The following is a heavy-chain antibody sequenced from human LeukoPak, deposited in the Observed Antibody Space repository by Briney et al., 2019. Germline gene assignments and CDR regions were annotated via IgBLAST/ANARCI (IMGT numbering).Heavy chain of an antibody. V-gene: IGHV3-30*02. Sequence: GGSLRLSCAASGFTFNSYGMHWVRQAPGKGLEWVAFIRYDGSNKYYADSVKGRFTISRDNSKNTLYLQMNSLRAEDTAVYYCAKDRPKGDYFDYWGQGTLVTVSS. J-gene: IGHJ4*02. CDR1: GFTFNSYG. CDR3: AKDRPKGDYFDY. CDR2: IRYDGSNK.